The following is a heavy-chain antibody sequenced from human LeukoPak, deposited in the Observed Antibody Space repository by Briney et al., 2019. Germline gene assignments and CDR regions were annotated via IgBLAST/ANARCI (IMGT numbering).Heavy chain of an antibody. D-gene: IGHD2-2*01. CDR3: ARADIVVVPAASKSQFADY. CDR1: SYTFTSYG. J-gene: IGHJ4*02. V-gene: IGHV1-18*01. Sequence: ASVKVSCKASSYTFTSYGISWVRQAPGQGLEWMGWISAYNGNTNYAQKLQGRVTMTTDTSTSTAYMELRSLRSDDTAVYYCARADIVVVPAASKSQFADYWGQGTLVTVSS. CDR2: ISAYNGNT.